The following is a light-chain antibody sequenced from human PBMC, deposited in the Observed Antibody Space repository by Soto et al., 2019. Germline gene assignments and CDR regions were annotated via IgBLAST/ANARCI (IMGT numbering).Light chain of an antibody. CDR3: NSFRSTTTTPYYV. CDR1: SSDVGGCNY. CDR2: EVS. J-gene: IGLJ1*01. Sequence: QSALTQPASVAASPGQSITISCTGTSSDVGGCNYVSWYQQHPGRAPQLMIYEVSNRPSGVSNRFSGSKSGNTASLSISGLQAEDEGDYYCNSFRSTTTTPYYVFGTGTKVTVL. V-gene: IGLV2-14*01.